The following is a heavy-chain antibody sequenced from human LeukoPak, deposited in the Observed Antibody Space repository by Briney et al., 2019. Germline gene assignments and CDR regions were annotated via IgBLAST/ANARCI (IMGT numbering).Heavy chain of an antibody. CDR1: GFTFRSYA. J-gene: IGHJ3*02. D-gene: IGHD6-19*01. V-gene: IGHV3-23*01. Sequence: GGSLRLSCAASGFTFRSYAMSWVRQAPGKGLEWVSAISDNGGSTYYADSVKGRFTISRDNSKNTLYLQVNSLRVEDSAVYYCAKDRYSSSHDAFDIWGQGTMVTVSS. CDR3: AKDRYSSSHDAFDI. CDR2: ISDNGGST.